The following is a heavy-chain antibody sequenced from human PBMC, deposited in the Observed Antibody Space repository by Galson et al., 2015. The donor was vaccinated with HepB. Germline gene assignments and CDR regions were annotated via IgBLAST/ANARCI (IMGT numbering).Heavy chain of an antibody. Sequence: SLRLSCAASGFTFSSHAMSWVRQAPGKGLEWVSAISGSGGSTYYADSVKGRFTISRDNSKNTLYLQMNSLRAEDTAVYYCAKDGYCSSTSCYFYFDYWGQGTLVTVSS. D-gene: IGHD2-2*01. CDR1: GFTFSSHA. CDR2: ISGSGGST. CDR3: AKDGYCSSTSCYFYFDY. V-gene: IGHV3-23*01. J-gene: IGHJ4*02.